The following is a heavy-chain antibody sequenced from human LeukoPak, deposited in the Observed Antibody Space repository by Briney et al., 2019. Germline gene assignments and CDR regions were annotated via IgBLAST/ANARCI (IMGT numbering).Heavy chain of an antibody. D-gene: IGHD6-19*01. CDR3: ATKGDSGWFFDY. J-gene: IGHJ4*02. CDR2: IYSAGGGGTT. Sequence: GGSLRISCAASGLSVSSSSMKWVRQAPGKGLEWVSIIYSAGGGGTTYYADSVKGRFAIYRDNSKNTLNLQMNSLRGEDTAVYYCATKGDSGWFFDYWGQGTLVTVSS. CDR1: GLSVSSSS. V-gene: IGHV3-53*01.